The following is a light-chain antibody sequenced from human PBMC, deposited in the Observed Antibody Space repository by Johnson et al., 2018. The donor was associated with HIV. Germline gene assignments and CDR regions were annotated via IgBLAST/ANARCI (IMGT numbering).Light chain of an antibody. CDR2: RNN. CDR1: SSNIGSNT. Sequence: QSVLTQPPSVSAAPGQKVTISCSGSSSNIGSNTVNWYQRLPGTAPKLLIYRNNQRPSGVPDRFSGSKSGTSASLAISGLRADDEADYYCGTWDSSLSAGVFGTGTKVTVL. J-gene: IGLJ1*01. CDR3: GTWDSSLSAGV. V-gene: IGLV1-44*01.